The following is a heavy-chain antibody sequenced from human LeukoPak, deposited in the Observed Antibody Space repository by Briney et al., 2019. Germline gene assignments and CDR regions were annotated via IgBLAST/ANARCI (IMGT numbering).Heavy chain of an antibody. D-gene: IGHD3-3*01. CDR2: ISSSSSYI. V-gene: IGHV3-21*01. Sequence: GGSLRLSCAASGFTFSSYWMSWVRQAPGKGLEWVSSISSSSSYIYYADSVKGRFTISRDNAKNSLYLQMNSLRAEDTAVYYCARIFGADDFWSGFPKDNWFDPWGQGTLVTVSS. CDR1: GFTFSSYW. J-gene: IGHJ5*02. CDR3: ARIFGADDFWSGFPKDNWFDP.